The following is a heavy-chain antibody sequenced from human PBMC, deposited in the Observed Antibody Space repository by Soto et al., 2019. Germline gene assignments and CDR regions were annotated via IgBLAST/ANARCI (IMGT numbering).Heavy chain of an antibody. J-gene: IGHJ4*02. Sequence: QIQLVQSGAEVKKPGASVKVSCKASGYIFTNYGITWVRQAPGQGLEWMGWISAYNGNRDYAQKFQGRVTMTTDTPTSTAYMEVRSLRSDDTAVYYCARDEGGTLGPNDYWGQGTLVTVSS. CDR2: ISAYNGNR. V-gene: IGHV1-18*01. CDR1: GYIFTNYG. D-gene: IGHD3-16*01. CDR3: ARDEGGTLGPNDY.